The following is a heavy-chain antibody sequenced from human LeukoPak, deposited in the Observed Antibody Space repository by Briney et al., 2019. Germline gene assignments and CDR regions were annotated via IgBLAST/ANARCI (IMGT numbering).Heavy chain of an antibody. CDR1: GGSISSYY. CDR3: ARDGAYYYDSSGHGAGAFDI. J-gene: IGHJ3*02. D-gene: IGHD3-22*01. Sequence: SETLSLTCTVSGGSISSYYWSWIRQPPGKGLEWIGYIYYSGSTNYNPSLKSRVTISVDTSKNQFSLKLSSVTAADTAVYYCARDGAYYYDSSGHGAGAFDIWGQGTMVTVSS. CDR2: IYYSGST. V-gene: IGHV4-59*01.